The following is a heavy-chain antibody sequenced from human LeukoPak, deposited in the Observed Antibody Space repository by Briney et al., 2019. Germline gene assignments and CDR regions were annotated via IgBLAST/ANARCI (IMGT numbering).Heavy chain of an antibody. Sequence: ASVKVSCKASGYPFTSYGFTWVRQAPGQGLEWMGWISPYNGYTNYAQNLQGRVTMTTDTITSTTYMELRSLRSDDTAVYYCARDDGVGSYRFDYWGQGTLVTVSS. D-gene: IGHD5-12*01. J-gene: IGHJ4*02. V-gene: IGHV1-18*01. CDR1: GYPFTSYG. CDR3: ARDDGVGSYRFDY. CDR2: ISPYNGYT.